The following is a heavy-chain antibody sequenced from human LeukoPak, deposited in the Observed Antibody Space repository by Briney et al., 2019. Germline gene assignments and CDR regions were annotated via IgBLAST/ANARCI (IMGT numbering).Heavy chain of an antibody. V-gene: IGHV4-39*01. CDR2: IYYSGST. Sequence: PSETLSLTCTVSGGSISSSTYYWGWIRQPPGKGLEWIGIIYYSGSTYYNPSLKSRVTVSVDTSKNQFSLRLNSVTAADTAVYYCARARDTAMVPPYYYYYMDVWGKGTTVTISS. J-gene: IGHJ6*03. CDR1: GGSISSSTYY. D-gene: IGHD5-18*01. CDR3: ARARDTAMVPPYYYYYMDV.